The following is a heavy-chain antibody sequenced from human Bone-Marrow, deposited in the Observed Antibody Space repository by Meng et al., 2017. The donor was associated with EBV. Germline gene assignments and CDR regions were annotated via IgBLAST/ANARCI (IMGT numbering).Heavy chain of an antibody. Sequence: QVEVVQVGAEVRKPGSAVKVSCEVSGGSFSNYAISWVRQAPGQGLEWMGEIIPLFGTVIYAQTMQDRVTFTADESTKTAHMELNSLRFGDTAVYYCARDREGAAAGTLGYWGQGTLVTVSS. V-gene: IGHV1-69*01. CDR2: IIPLFGTV. CDR3: ARDREGAAAGTLGY. CDR1: GGSFSNYA. J-gene: IGHJ4*02. D-gene: IGHD6-13*01.